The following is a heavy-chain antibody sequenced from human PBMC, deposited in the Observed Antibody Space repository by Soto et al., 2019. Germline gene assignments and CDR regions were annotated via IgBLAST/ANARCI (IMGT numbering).Heavy chain of an antibody. V-gene: IGHV3-73*02. J-gene: IGHJ5*02. CDR2: IRSKAKSYAT. CDR1: GFTFSGSA. D-gene: IGHD3-22*01. Sequence: EVQLVDSGGGLVQPGGSLKLSCAASGFTFSGSAMHWVRQASGNGLECVGRIRSKAKSYATAYAASVKGRFPISRDDSKDTAYLQKNSLKTEDTAVYYCTRRRHYYDSSGYSDEDNWFDPWGQGTLVTVSS. CDR3: TRRRHYYDSSGYSDEDNWFDP.